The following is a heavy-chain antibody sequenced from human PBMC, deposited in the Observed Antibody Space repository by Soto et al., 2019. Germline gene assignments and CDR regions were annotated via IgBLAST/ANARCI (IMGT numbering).Heavy chain of an antibody. CDR3: ARKLPVAGAHDAFDL. D-gene: IGHD6-19*01. V-gene: IGHV3-23*01. Sequence: QLLESGGGLVQPGGSLRLCCAASGFTFGDFPMSWVRQAPGKGLEWVSGISSTGGTTIYAASVKGRFIISRDNSQSSLWLQMNGLRAEDTAFYYCARKLPVAGAHDAFDLWGPGTLVTVS. CDR1: GFTFGDFP. J-gene: IGHJ3*01. CDR2: ISSTGGTT.